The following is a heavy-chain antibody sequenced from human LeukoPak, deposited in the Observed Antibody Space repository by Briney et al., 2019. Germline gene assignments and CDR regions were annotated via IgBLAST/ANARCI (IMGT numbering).Heavy chain of an antibody. Sequence: GESLKISCKGSGYIFTNYWIAWVRQMPGKGLEWMGIIYPGDSETRYSPSFQGQVTISADKSISTAYLQWSSLKASDTAMYFCARGDYNPFYFDYWGQGTLVTVSS. V-gene: IGHV5-51*01. J-gene: IGHJ4*02. CDR3: ARGDYNPFYFDY. CDR1: GYIFTNYW. CDR2: IYPGDSET. D-gene: IGHD4-11*01.